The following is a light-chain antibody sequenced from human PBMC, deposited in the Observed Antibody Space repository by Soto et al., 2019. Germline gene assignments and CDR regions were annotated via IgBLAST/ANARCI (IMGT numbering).Light chain of an antibody. V-gene: IGLV3-21*04. J-gene: IGLJ2*01. CDR3: QVWDSSSDHPV. CDR2: HDS. Sequence: SYELTQPPSVSVAPGKTASITCGGDNIGSKSVHWYQQKPGQAPVLVINHDSDRPSGIPERFSGSNYGNTATLTISRVEAGDVADYYCQVWDSSSDHPVFGGGTKVTVL. CDR1: NIGSKS.